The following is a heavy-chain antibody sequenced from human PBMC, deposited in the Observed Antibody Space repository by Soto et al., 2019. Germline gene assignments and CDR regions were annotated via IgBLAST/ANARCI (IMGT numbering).Heavy chain of an antibody. D-gene: IGHD5-18*01. CDR2: IYYSGIS. V-gene: IGHV4-31*03. Sequence: QVQLLESGPGLVKPSQTLSLICNVSGASISSGGYYWSWIRQRPGGGLEWLGFIYYSGISHYNPSLKSRATISVYTSKNQFSLKLISVTAADTSVYYSARTEWIQLWFDYWGQGALVTVS. J-gene: IGHJ4*02. CDR1: GASISSGGYY. CDR3: ARTEWIQLWFDY.